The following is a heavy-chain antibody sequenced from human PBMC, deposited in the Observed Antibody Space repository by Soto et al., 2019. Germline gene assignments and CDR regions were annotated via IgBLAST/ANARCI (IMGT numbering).Heavy chain of an antibody. J-gene: IGHJ4*02. CDR3: ARHMIAAVTLSD. Sequence: PSETLSLTCTVSGGSISSYYWSWIRQPPGKGLEWIGYIYYSGSTNYNPSLKSRVTISVDTSKNQFSLRLSSVTAADTAVYYCARHMIAAVTLSDWGQGTLVTVSS. D-gene: IGHD6-13*01. V-gene: IGHV4-59*08. CDR1: GGSISSYY. CDR2: IYYSGST.